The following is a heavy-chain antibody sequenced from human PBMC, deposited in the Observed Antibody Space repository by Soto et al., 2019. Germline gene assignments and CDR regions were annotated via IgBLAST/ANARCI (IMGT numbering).Heavy chain of an antibody. CDR3: ARERYYYDSSGYYAY. D-gene: IGHD3-22*01. Sequence: GASVKVSCKASGYTFTSYAMHWVSQAPGQRLEWMGWINAGNGNTKYSQKFQGRVTITRDTSASTAYMQLSSLRSEDTAVYYCARERYYYDSSGYYAYWGQGTLVSGSS. CDR1: GYTFTSYA. CDR2: INAGNGNT. V-gene: IGHV1-3*01. J-gene: IGHJ4*02.